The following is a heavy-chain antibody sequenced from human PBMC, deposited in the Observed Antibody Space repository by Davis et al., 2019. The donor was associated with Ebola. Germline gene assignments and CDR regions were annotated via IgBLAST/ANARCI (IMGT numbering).Heavy chain of an antibody. CDR2: INSDGSST. CDR1: GFTFSSYG. V-gene: IGHV3-74*01. CDR3: ARDLGEWEQLGAFDI. Sequence: HTGGSLRLSCAASGFTFSSYGMHWVRQAPGKGLVWVSRINSDGSSTSYADSVKGRFTISRDNSKNTLYLQMNSLRAEDTAVYYCARDLGEWEQLGAFDIWGQGTMVTVSS. D-gene: IGHD1-26*01. J-gene: IGHJ3*02.